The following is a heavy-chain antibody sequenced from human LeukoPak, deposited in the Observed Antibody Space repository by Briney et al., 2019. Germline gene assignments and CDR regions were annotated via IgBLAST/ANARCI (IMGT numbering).Heavy chain of an antibody. CDR3: ARGSVEAGSFDI. CDR2: ISSSGSSI. V-gene: IGHV3-11*04. Sequence: GGSLRLSCAASGFTFSDYYMSWFRQAPGKGLEWVSYISSSGSSIYYADSVKGRLTISRDNAKNSLYLQMNSLRAEDTAVYYCARGSVEAGSFDIWGQRTMVTVSS. D-gene: IGHD2-15*01. CDR1: GFTFSDYY. J-gene: IGHJ3*02.